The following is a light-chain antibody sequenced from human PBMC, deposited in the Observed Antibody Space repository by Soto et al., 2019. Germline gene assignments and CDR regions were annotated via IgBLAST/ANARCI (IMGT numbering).Light chain of an antibody. V-gene: IGLV2-11*01. CDR3: CSYAGSYTVL. Sequence: QSALTQPRSVSGSPGQSVTISCTGTSSDVGGYKYVSWYQQHPGKVPNLIIYDVSERPSGVPDRFSGSKSGNTASLSISGLQAEDEAYYYGCSYAGSYTVLFGGGTKLTVL. CDR1: SSDVGGYKY. CDR2: DVS. J-gene: IGLJ2*01.